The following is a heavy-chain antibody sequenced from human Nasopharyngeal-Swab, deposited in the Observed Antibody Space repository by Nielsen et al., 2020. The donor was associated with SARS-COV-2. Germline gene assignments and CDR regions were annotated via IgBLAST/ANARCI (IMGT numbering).Heavy chain of an antibody. D-gene: IGHD3-16*01. CDR2: IYSRGST. CDR3: AKPYGAFLGGGFDS. V-gene: IGHV4-39*01. Sequence: SETLSLTCTVSGGSILDTDYYWAWIRQPPGKGLEWVGSIYSRGSTSHNPSLRSRVTISVDASKNQFSPKLNSLTAADTAMYYCAKPYGAFLGGGFDSWGQGTLVTVSS. J-gene: IGHJ4*02. CDR1: GGSILDTDYY.